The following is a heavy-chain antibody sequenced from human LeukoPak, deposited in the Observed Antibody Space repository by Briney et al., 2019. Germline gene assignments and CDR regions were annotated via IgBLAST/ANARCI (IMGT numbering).Heavy chain of an antibody. CDR3: PKDGQRRAVSVVTYMDV. J-gene: IGHJ6*03. D-gene: IGHD6-19*01. CDR2: INWNGGRM. V-gene: IGHV3-9*01. CDR1: GFTFDDYA. Sequence: GGSLRLSCAAAGFTFDDYAMHWVRQAPGKGLEWVSTINWNGGRMEYADSVKGRFTISRDNAKNSLYLQMNSLRDEDTALYYCPKDGQRRAVSVVTYMDVWGKGTTVTVSS.